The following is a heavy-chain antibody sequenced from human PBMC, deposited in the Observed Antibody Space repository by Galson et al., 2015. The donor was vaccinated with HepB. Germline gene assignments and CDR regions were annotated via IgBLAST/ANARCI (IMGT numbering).Heavy chain of an antibody. D-gene: IGHD6-13*01. CDR3: AGEAAAGTRGAKYYYYYGMDV. J-gene: IGHJ6*02. CDR1: GSTFSSYT. V-gene: IGHV1-69*02. Sequence: SVKVSCKASGSTFSSYTISWVRQAPGQGLEWMGRIIPILGIANYAQKFQGRVTITADKSTSTAYMELSSLRSEDTAVYYCAGEAAAGTRGAKYYYYYGMDVSVQGTTVTASS. CDR2: IIPILGIA.